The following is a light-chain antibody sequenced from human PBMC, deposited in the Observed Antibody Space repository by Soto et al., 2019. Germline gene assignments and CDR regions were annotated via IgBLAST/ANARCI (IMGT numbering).Light chain of an antibody. CDR3: CSYAGTYTLV. J-gene: IGLJ2*01. CDR1: SSDVGGYNY. Sequence: QSALTQPRSVSGSPGQSVTISCTGTSSDVGGYNYVSWYQQHPGKAPKLTIYDVSKWPSGVPDRFSGSKSGNTASLTISGLQAEDEADYYCCSYAGTYTLVFGGGTKLTVL. CDR2: DVS. V-gene: IGLV2-11*01.